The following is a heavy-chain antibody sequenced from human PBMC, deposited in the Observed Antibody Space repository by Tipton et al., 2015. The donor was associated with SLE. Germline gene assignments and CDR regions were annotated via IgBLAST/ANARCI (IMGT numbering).Heavy chain of an antibody. D-gene: IGHD2-21*01. Sequence: TLSLTCTFSGGAISDYYWNWIRQPPGKGLEWIGNIYYSGSTSYNPSLKNRVTTSIDTTRNHFSLKLSSVTAADTAMYYCASERNGDWAAFDYWGQGILVTVSS. J-gene: IGHJ4*02. CDR1: GGAISDYY. V-gene: IGHV4-59*01. CDR3: ASERNGDWAAFDY. CDR2: IYYSGST.